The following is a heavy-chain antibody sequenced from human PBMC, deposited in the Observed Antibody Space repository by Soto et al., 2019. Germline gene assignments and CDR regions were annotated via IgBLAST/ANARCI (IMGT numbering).Heavy chain of an antibody. D-gene: IGHD3-22*01. J-gene: IGHJ5*02. CDR3: AKYPTGYYYDSRTFDP. CDR2: ISGSGGST. V-gene: IGHV3-23*01. CDR1: GFTFSSYA. Sequence: EVQLLESGGGLVQPGGSLRLSCAASGFTFSSYAMSWVRQAPGKGLDRVSAISGSGGSTYYADSVKGRFTISRDNSKNTLYLQMNSLRAEDTAVYYCAKYPTGYYYDSRTFDPWGQGTLVTVYS.